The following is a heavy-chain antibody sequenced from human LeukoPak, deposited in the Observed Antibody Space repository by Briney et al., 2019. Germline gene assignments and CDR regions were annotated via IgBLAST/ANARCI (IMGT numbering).Heavy chain of an antibody. V-gene: IGHV1-2*02. J-gene: IGHJ4*02. CDR1: GYTFTGYY. CDR2: INPNSGGT. D-gene: IGHD5-24*01. Sequence: ASVKVSCKASGYTFTGYYMHWVRQAPGQGLEWMGWINPNSGGTNYAQKFQGRVTMTRDTSISTAYMELNRLRSDDTAVYYCAREGVYDYNYWYFDYWGQGTLVTVSS. CDR3: AREGVYDYNYWYFDY.